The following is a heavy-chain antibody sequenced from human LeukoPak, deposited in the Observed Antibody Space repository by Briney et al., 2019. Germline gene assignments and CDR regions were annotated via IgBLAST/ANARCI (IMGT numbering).Heavy chain of an antibody. CDR3: AKALSIAAAGTSLFDY. CDR2: ISGSGGST. J-gene: IGHJ4*02. D-gene: IGHD6-13*01. Sequence: GGTLRLSCAASGFTFSSYAMSWVRQAPGKGLEWVSAISGSGGSTYYADSVKGRFTISRDNSKNTLYLQMNSLRAEDTAVYYCAKALSIAAAGTSLFDYWGQGTLVTVSS. CDR1: GFTFSSYA. V-gene: IGHV3-23*01.